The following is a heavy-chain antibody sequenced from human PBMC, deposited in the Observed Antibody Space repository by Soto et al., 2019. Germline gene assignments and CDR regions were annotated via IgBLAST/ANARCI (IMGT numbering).Heavy chain of an antibody. CDR3: ARGEQYSGRIFDY. CDR1: GDSVSRNSAG. J-gene: IGHJ4*01. D-gene: IGHD1-26*01. Sequence: SQTLSLTCAITGDSVSRNSAGWSCVRQSPSRGLEWLGRTYYRSKWYYEYAVSVRGRITINPDTSKNQYSLQLNSVASENTAVYFCARGEQYSGRIFDYWGQGTLVTVSS. V-gene: IGHV6-1*01. CDR2: TYYRSKWYY.